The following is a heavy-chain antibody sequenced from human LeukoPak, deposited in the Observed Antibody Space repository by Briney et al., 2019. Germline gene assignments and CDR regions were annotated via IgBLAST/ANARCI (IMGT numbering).Heavy chain of an antibody. D-gene: IGHD3-22*01. V-gene: IGHV3-66*01. CDR1: GFTVSTNY. Sequence: GGSLRPSCAASGFTVSTNYMSWVRQAPGKGLEWVSVIYSGGRTYYADSVKGRFTISRDNSKDTLYLQMNSLRAEDTAVYYCARESNSGYYLSYWGQGTLVTVSS. CDR3: ARESNSGYYLSY. CDR2: IYSGGRT. J-gene: IGHJ4*02.